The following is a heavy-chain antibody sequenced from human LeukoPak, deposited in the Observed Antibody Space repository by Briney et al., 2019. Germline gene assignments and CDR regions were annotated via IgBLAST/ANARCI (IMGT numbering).Heavy chain of an antibody. D-gene: IGHD2-21*02. V-gene: IGHV4-30-2*01. J-gene: IGHJ4*02. CDR3: ARYCGGDCYSFDY. CDR1: GGSISSGGYS. CDR2: IYHSGST. Sequence: SETLSLTCAVSGGSISSGGYSWSWIRQPPGKGLEWIGYIYHSGSTYYNPSLKSRVTISVDRSKNQFSLKLSSVTAADTAVYYCARYCGGDCYSFDYWGQGTLVTVSS.